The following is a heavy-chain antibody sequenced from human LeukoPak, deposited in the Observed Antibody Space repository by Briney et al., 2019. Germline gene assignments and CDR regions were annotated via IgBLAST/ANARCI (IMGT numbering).Heavy chain of an antibody. V-gene: IGHV3-21*01. CDR1: GFTVSSNY. CDR2: ISSSSSYI. Sequence: GGSLRLSCTASGFTVSSNYMSWVRQAPGKGLEWVSPISSSSSYIYYADSVKGRFTISRDNAKNSLYLQMNSLRAEDTAVYYCARAYCSSTSCRDYYYGMDVWGQGTTVTVSS. CDR3: ARAYCSSTSCRDYYYGMDV. J-gene: IGHJ6*02. D-gene: IGHD2-2*01.